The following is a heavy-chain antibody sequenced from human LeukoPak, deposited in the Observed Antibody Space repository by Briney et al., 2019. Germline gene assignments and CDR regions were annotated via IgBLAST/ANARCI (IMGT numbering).Heavy chain of an antibody. J-gene: IGHJ6*02. Sequence: ASVNVSCTASGYTFTTYGINWVRQAPGQGLEWMGIINPSGGSTSYAQKFQGRVTMTRDTSTSTVYMELSSLRSEDTAVYYCAKEGSTIFGVVHYYYYYYGMDVWGQGTTVTVSS. CDR3: AKEGSTIFGVVHYYYYYYGMDV. V-gene: IGHV1-46*01. CDR1: GYTFTTYG. CDR2: INPSGGST. D-gene: IGHD3-3*01.